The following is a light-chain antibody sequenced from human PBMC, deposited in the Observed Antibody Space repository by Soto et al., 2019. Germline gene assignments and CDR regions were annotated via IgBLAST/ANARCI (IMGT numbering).Light chain of an antibody. CDR2: DVN. CDR3: SSYTSSSTRV. CDR1: SSDVGGYNY. Sequence: QSALTQPASVSGSPGQSITISCTGTSSDVGGYNYVSWYQQNPGKAPKLMIYDVNNRPSGVSYRFSGSKSGNTASLTISGLQADDEADYYCSSYTSSSTRVFGTGTKLPS. J-gene: IGLJ1*01. V-gene: IGLV2-14*01.